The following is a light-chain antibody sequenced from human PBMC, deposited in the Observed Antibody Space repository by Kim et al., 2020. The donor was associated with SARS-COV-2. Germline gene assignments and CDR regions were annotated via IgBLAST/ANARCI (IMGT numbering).Light chain of an antibody. CDR3: QQYYTWT. CDR1: QSIERW. Sequence: DIQMTQSPSTLSASVGDTVTITCRASQSIERWVAWYQQKPGRAPKLLIYKSSILEPGVPSKFSGSGFGTEFTLTIGGLQPGDSATHYCQQYYTWTFGQGTKVDIK. CDR2: KSS. V-gene: IGKV1-5*03. J-gene: IGKJ1*01.